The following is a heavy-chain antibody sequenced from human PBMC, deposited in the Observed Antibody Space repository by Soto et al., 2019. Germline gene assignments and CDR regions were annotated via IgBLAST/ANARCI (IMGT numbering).Heavy chain of an antibody. CDR3: ARDQSSADGDYFGYYYYMDV. CDR1: GFTFSSYS. J-gene: IGHJ6*03. Sequence: EVQLVESGGGLVKPGGSLRLSCAASGFTFSSYSMNWVRQAPGQGLEWVSSISSSSSYIYYADSVKGRFTISRDNANNSLYLQMNSLRAEDTAVYYCARDQSSADGDYFGYYYYMDVWGKGTTVTVSS. CDR2: ISSSSSYI. V-gene: IGHV3-21*01. D-gene: IGHD4-17*01.